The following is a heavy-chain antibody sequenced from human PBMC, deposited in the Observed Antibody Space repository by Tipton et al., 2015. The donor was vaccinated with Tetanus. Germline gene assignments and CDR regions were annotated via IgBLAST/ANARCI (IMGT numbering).Heavy chain of an antibody. Sequence: TLSLTCAVSGGSISSSNWWSWVRQPPGKGLEWIGEIYHSGSTSYNPSLKSGFTISVDKSNNQICRKLSSMTAADTAVYYCARDGGITRVRGVGSYCDMGGWGQGTTVPVSS. CDR3: ARDGGITRVRGVGSYCDMGG. J-gene: IGHJ6*02. D-gene: IGHD3-10*01. CDR2: IYHSGST. V-gene: IGHV4-4*02. CDR1: GGSISSSNW.